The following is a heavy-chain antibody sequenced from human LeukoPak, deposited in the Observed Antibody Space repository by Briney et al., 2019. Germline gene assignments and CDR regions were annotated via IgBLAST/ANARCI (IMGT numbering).Heavy chain of an antibody. Sequence: GGSLRLSCAASGFTFSSYAMTWVRQAPGKGLECVSVLSGSGIGTYYADSVKGRFTISRDNSKNTLYLQMNSLRAEDTAVYYCAKDLTSDGPWGFFDYWGQGTRVTVSS. CDR2: LSGSGIGT. D-gene: IGHD7-27*01. V-gene: IGHV3-23*01. J-gene: IGHJ4*02. CDR1: GFTFSSYA. CDR3: AKDLTSDGPWGFFDY.